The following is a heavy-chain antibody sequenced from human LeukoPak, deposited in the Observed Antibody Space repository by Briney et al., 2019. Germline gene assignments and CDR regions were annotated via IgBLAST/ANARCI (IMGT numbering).Heavy chain of an antibody. CDR1: GFIFDDYA. CDR3: ARDHEGGGYSYGCYDY. CDR2: ISWNGAST. Sequence: PGGSLRLSCAASGFIFDDYAMHWVRQAPGKGLEWVSLISWNGASTFYADSVKGRFTISRDNSKDSLYLQMHSLRVEDTALYYCARDHEGGGYSYGCYDYWGQGTLVTVSS. D-gene: IGHD5-18*01. V-gene: IGHV3-43D*04. J-gene: IGHJ4*02.